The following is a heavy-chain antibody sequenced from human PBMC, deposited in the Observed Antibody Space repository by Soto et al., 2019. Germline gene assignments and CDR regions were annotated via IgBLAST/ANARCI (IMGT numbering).Heavy chain of an antibody. J-gene: IGHJ5*02. CDR2: ISYRGST. Sequence: SETLSLTCTVSAVSITTSYWSWIRQPLGKALEWIGYISYRGSTNYNPSLKSRLTISIDTSKSQISLKLTSMTTADTAVYYCASSGIVGREVNTWFDPWGQGTLVTVSS. V-gene: IGHV4-59*01. CDR1: AVSITTSY. D-gene: IGHD3-22*01. CDR3: ASSGIVGREVNTWFDP.